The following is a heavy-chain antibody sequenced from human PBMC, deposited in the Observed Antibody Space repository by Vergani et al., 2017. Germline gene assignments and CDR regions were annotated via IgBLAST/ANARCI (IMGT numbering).Heavy chain of an antibody. V-gene: IGHV4-38-2*02. Sequence: QVKLQESGPGLVKPSETLSLTCSVSGYSISRGYYWGWIRQPPGKGLEWIATVFHSGSAYYNPSLRRRVTISVETSKNQFSLRLTTLTAADTAVYYCAGQFWVSQGVGAFEAWGRGTEVSVSS. J-gene: IGHJ3*01. D-gene: IGHD3-16*01. CDR2: VFHSGSA. CDR1: GYSISRGYY. CDR3: AGQFWVSQGVGAFEA.